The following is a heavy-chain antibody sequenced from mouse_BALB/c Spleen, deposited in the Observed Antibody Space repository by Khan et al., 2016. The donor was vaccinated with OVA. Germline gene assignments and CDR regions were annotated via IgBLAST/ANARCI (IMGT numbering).Heavy chain of an antibody. D-gene: IGHD1-1*01. CDR2: VSTGGGYT. J-gene: IGHJ3*01. CDR3: ARLAYYYDSEGFAY. CDR1: GFTFSTYG. V-gene: IGHV5-6*02. Sequence: DVRLVESGGDLVKPGGSLKLSCAASGFTFSTYGMSWVRQTPDKRLEWVATVSTGGGYTYYPDSVKGRFTISRDNAKNTLYLQMSSLKSEDTAMFYGARLAYYYDSEGFAYWGQGTLVTVSA.